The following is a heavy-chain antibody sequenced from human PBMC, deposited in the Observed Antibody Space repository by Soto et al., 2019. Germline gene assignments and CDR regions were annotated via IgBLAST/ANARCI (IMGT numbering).Heavy chain of an antibody. J-gene: IGHJ5*02. Sequence: ASVKVSCKASGYTFTGYYMHWVRQAPGQGLEWMGWINPNSGGTNYAQKLQGRVTMTRDTSISTAYMELRSLRSDDTAVYYCARDAGGYCSGGSCYSGMGENWFDPWGQGTLVTVSS. V-gene: IGHV1-2*02. D-gene: IGHD2-15*01. CDR3: ARDAGGYCSGGSCYSGMGENWFDP. CDR1: GYTFTGYY. CDR2: INPNSGGT.